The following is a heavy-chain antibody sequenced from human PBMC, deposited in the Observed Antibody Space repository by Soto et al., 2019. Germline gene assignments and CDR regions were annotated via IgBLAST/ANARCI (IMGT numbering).Heavy chain of an antibody. J-gene: IGHJ4*02. Sequence: QVQLQQWGAGLVKPSETLSLSCAVYGQSFSGHSWAWIRQPPGKGLEWIGEINESGSTYYNPSLKGRVTISTNTSKNQFPLKLSSVSAADTAAYFCARGSGIVALPGELEDVKYDYWGQGTLVNVSS. D-gene: IGHD1-1*01. CDR1: GQSFSGHS. CDR3: ARGSGIVALPGELEDVKYDY. CDR2: INESGST. V-gene: IGHV4-34*01.